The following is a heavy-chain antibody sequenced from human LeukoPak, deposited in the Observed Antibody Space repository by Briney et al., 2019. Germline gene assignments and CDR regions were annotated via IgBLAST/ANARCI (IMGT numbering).Heavy chain of an antibody. Sequence: GGSLRLSCAASGFTLSSYEFNWVRQAPGKGLGWVSYISSSGSTIKYADSVKGRFTISRGSAKNSLYLQMNSLRAEDTAVYYCAAVPGTTGWFDPWGQGTLVTVSS. J-gene: IGHJ5*02. D-gene: IGHD6-19*01. V-gene: IGHV3-48*03. CDR3: AAVPGTTGWFDP. CDR2: ISSSGSTI. CDR1: GFTLSSYE.